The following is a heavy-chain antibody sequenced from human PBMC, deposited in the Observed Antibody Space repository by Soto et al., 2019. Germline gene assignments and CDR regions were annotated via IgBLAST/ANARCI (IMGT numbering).Heavy chain of an antibody. D-gene: IGHD2-21*02. CDR1: GFIFTTSD. J-gene: IGHJ4*02. CDR2: ITITGDTT. CDR3: AKGGGGDHGY. Sequence: EVQLVESEGGLVQPGGSLRLSCEASGFIFTTSDMSWVRQAPGKGLEWISSITITGDTTHYADSVKGRFTISRYNSRNTVYLQMNSLRVDAPAVFYSAKGGGGDHGYWGQGTLVAVSS. V-gene: IGHV3-23*04.